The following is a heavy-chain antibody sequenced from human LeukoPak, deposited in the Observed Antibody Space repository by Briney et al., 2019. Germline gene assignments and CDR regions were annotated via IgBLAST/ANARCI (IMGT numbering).Heavy chain of an antibody. Sequence: GGSLRLSCAASGFTFSSYGLPWVRQAPGKGLEGVAVIWYDGSKKYYAASAKGRFTIARDNSKTTLYLQMNSLRAEDTAVYYCAKDLGRLGELSLDYWGKGTLVTVSS. CDR1: GFTFSSYG. D-gene: IGHD3-16*02. J-gene: IGHJ4*02. V-gene: IGHV3-33*06. CDR3: AKDLGRLGELSLDY. CDR2: IWYDGSKK.